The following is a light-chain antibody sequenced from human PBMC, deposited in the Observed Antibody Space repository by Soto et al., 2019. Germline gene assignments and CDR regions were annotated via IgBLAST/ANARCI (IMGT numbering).Light chain of an antibody. CDR3: SSYTSSNTLI. V-gene: IGLV2-14*01. J-gene: IGLJ2*01. CDR2: EVT. Sequence: QSALTQPASVSGSPGQSITISCTGTSNDVGGYNYVSWYQQYPGKAPKVMIYEVTNRPSGASNRFSGSKSGNTASLTISGLQAEDEADYYCSSYTSSNTLIFGGGTKVTVL. CDR1: SNDVGGYNY.